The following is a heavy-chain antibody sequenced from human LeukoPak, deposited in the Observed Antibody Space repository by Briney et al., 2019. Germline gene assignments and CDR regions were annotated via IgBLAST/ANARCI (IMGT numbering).Heavy chain of an antibody. CDR2: VRYDGSNK. D-gene: IGHD3-22*01. J-gene: IGHJ4*02. CDR1: GFTFSSYG. V-gene: IGHV3-30*02. Sequence: PGGSLRLSCAASGFTFSSYGMHWVRQAPGKGLEWVAFVRYDGSNKYYADSVKGRFTISSDNSKTTLYLQMDSLRAEDTAVYYCAPPVASGFNRNDYWGQGTLVTVSP. CDR3: APPVASGFNRNDY.